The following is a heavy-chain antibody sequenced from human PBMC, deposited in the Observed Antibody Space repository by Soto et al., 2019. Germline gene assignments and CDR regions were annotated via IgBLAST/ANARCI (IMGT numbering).Heavy chain of an antibody. D-gene: IGHD6-19*01. CDR2: ITPVLGIA. J-gene: IGHJ6*02. CDR1: GRTFSSYS. Sequence: QVQLVQSGAEVKKPGSSVKVSCEASGRTFSSYSIIWVRQAPGQGLEWMGRITPVLGIANYAQKFQGRVTITADKSTSTAYMDLSSLTLEDTAGYYCARGGAVAGDPNLQRYYYGMDVWGQGTTVTVSS. V-gene: IGHV1-69*02. CDR3: ARGGAVAGDPNLQRYYYGMDV.